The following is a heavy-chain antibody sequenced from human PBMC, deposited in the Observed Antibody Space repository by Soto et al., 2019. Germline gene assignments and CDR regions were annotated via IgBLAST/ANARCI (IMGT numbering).Heavy chain of an antibody. CDR3: ARDSNGFNVLSQ. CDR2: IYYSGRT. J-gene: IGHJ4*02. Sequence: TWSLTCTVAGGSISSRAYCWPWIRQHPGRGLEWIGYIYYSGRTYYNPSLKSRVTISVDTSKDQFSLKLSSVTAADTAVYYCARDSNGFNVLSQWGQGILVT. CDR1: GGSISSRAYC. D-gene: IGHD2-8*01. V-gene: IGHV4-31*03.